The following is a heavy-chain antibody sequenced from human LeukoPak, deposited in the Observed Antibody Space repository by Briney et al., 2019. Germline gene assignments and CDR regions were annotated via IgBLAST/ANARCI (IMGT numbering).Heavy chain of an antibody. V-gene: IGHV5-51*01. D-gene: IGHD1-26*01. CDR2: SDT. J-gene: IGHJ6*02. Sequence: SDTRYSPSFQGQLTISADKSISTAYLQWSSLKASDTAMYYCARQNSGNYYSVYYYGMDIWGQGTTVTVSS. CDR3: ARQNSGNYYSVYYYGMDI.